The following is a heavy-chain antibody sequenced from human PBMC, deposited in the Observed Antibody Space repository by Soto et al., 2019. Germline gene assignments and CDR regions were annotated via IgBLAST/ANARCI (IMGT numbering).Heavy chain of an antibody. CDR1: GFTFGSYW. CDR2: IWYDGSNK. Sequence: GGSLRLSCAVSGFTFGSYWMNWVRLIPGKGLEWVAVIWYDGSNKYYADSVKGRFTISRDNSKNTLYLQMNSLRAEDTAVYYCARGNGRITIFGVVTPYYFDYWGQGTLVTVSS. J-gene: IGHJ4*02. CDR3: ARGNGRITIFGVVTPYYFDY. V-gene: IGHV3-33*08. D-gene: IGHD3-3*01.